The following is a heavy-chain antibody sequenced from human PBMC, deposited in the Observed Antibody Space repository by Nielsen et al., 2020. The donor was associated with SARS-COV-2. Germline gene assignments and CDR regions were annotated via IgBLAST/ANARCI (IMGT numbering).Heavy chain of an antibody. D-gene: IGHD6-13*01. J-gene: IGHJ4*02. Sequence: GESLKISCAASGFTFSNAWMSWVRQAPGKGLEWVGRIKSKTDGGTTDYAAPVKGRFTISRDDSKNTLYLQMNSLKTEDTAVYYCTTRGYSSSWHFDYWGQETLVTVSS. CDR3: TTRGYSSSWHFDY. V-gene: IGHV3-15*01. CDR2: IKSKTDGGTT. CDR1: GFTFSNAW.